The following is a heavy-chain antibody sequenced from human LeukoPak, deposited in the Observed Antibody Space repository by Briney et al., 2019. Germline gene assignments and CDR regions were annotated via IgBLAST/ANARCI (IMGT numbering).Heavy chain of an antibody. CDR1: GFTFDDYA. CDR2: ISWNSGSI. CDR3: ARVRVNVDAFDI. V-gene: IGHV3-9*01. J-gene: IGHJ3*02. Sequence: GGSLRLSCAASGFTFDDYAMHWVRQAPGKGLEWVSGISWNSGSIGYADSVKGRFTISRDNAKNSLYLQMNSLRAEDTAVYYCARVRVNVDAFDIWGQGTMVTVSS.